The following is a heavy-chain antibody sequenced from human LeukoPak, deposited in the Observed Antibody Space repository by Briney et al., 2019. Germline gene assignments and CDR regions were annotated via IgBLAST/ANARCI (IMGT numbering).Heavy chain of an antibody. Sequence: SETLSLTCTVSGGSISSYYWSWIRQPPGKGLEWIGYIYYSGSTNYNPSLKSRVTISVDTSKNQFSLKLSSVTAADTAVYYCARGHDYGDYGPSFDHWGQGTLVTVSS. CDR1: GGSISSYY. D-gene: IGHD4-17*01. J-gene: IGHJ5*02. CDR3: ARGHDYGDYGPSFDH. CDR2: IYYSGST. V-gene: IGHV4-59*01.